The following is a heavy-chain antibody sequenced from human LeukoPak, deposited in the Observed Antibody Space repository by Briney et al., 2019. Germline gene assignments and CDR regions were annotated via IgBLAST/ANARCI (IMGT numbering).Heavy chain of an antibody. CDR2: ISGSGGST. D-gene: IGHD6-13*01. CDR3: AKVGKAGSLIPYYMDV. J-gene: IGHJ6*03. CDR1: GFTLSSYA. Sequence: GGSLRLSCAASGFTLSSYAMSWVRQAPGKGLEWVSSISGSGGSTYYADSVKGRFTISRDNSKNTLYLLMNSLRAEDTAVYYCAKVGKAGSLIPYYMDVWGKGTTVTVSS. V-gene: IGHV3-23*01.